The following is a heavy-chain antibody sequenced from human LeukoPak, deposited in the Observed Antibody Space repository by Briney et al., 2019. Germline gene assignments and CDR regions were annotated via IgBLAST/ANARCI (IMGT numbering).Heavy chain of an antibody. J-gene: IGHJ4*02. V-gene: IGHV1-18*04. D-gene: IGHD3-16*02. CDR1: GYTFTSYG. CDR3: ARDQYDYVWGSYRPYFDY. Sequence: ASVKISCKASGYTFTSYGISWVRHAPGQGLEWMGSISPYNGNTTYAERLQGRVIMTTDTSTRTAYMELRSLRSDDTAVFYCARDQYDYVWGSYRPYFDYWGQGTLVTVSS. CDR2: ISPYNGNT.